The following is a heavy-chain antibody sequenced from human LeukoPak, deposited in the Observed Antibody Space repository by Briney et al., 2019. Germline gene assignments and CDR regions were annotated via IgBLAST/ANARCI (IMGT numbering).Heavy chain of an antibody. D-gene: IGHD3-22*01. Sequence: GGSLRLSCAASGFTFNIFAMSWVRQAPGKGLEWVSSISSTGDYTYYTDPVKGRFTVSRDNSKNTLYLQMNSLRADDTAVYFYAKDRPNYYESNGDYYRRDGDYWGQGTLVTVSS. CDR3: AKDRPNYYESNGDYYRRDGDY. CDR2: ISSTGDYT. J-gene: IGHJ4*02. V-gene: IGHV3-23*01. CDR1: GFTFNIFA.